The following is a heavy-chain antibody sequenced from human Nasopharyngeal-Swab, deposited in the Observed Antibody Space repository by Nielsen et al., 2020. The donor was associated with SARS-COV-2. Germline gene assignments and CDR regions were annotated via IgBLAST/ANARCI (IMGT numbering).Heavy chain of an antibody. CDR2: ISDSGVNT. V-gene: IGHV3-23*01. J-gene: IGHJ4*02. CDR1: GFTFRTYA. CDR3: AKDSGSFDY. Sequence: GGSLRLSCAASGFTFRTYAMTWVRQAPGKGLEWVSAISDSGVNTFYADSVKGRFTISRDNSKNTLYLQMNSLRVEDTAVCYCAKDSGSFDYWGQGTLVTVSS. D-gene: IGHD1-26*01.